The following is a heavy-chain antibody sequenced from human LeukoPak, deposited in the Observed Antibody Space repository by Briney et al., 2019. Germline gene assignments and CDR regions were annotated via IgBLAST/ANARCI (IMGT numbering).Heavy chain of an antibody. J-gene: IGHJ4*02. CDR3: ARNSGSYSSHDY. D-gene: IGHD1-26*01. V-gene: IGHV3-21*01. CDR1: GFTFSIYS. CDR2: ISSSSSYI. Sequence: GGSLRLSCAASGFTFSIYSMNWVRQAPGKGLEWVSSISSSSSYIYYADSVKGRFTISRDNAKNSLYLQMNSLRAEDTAVYYCARNSGSYSSHDYWGQGTLVTVSS.